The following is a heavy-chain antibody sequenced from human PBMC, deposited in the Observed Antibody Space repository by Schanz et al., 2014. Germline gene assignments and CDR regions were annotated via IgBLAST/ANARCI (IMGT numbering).Heavy chain of an antibody. V-gene: IGHV3-23*01. CDR2: IEFSGGTT. J-gene: IGHJ4*02. CDR3: AKYGTGKGVSFEY. D-gene: IGHD1-26*01. CDR1: GFNFKAYA. Sequence: EAQLLESGGGLVQPGGSLRLSCAASGFNFKAYAMSWVRQAPGKGLEWVSGIEFSGGTTYYADSVKGRFTISRDNAKNSLYLQMNSLTAEDTAVYYCAKYGTGKGVSFEYWGQGTLVTVSS.